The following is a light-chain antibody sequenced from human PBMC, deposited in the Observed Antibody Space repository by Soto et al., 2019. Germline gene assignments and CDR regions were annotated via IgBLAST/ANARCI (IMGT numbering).Light chain of an antibody. CDR2: GAS. CDR1: QSVNSN. V-gene: IGKV3-15*01. CDR3: QQYNKWPLT. J-gene: IGKJ1*01. Sequence: EMVMTQSPAILSVSPGESATLSCRASQSVNSNYLAWYQQTPGQAPRLLIYGASTRATGVPPTFSGSASGTEFTLTISSLQSEDFTVYYCQQYNKWPLTFVQGTKVDIK.